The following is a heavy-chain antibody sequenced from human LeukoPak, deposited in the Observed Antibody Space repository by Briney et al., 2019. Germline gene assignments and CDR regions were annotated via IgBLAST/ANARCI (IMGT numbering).Heavy chain of an antibody. CDR3: ARDWVDTAMDPTSSFDY. D-gene: IGHD5-18*01. Sequence: ASVKVSCKASGYTFTSYYIHWVRQAPGQGLEWMGIINPSGGSTSYAQKFQGRVTMTRDASTSTVYMELSSLRSEDTAVYYCARDWVDTAMDPTSSFDYWGQGTLVAVSS. CDR2: INPSGGST. CDR1: GYTFTSYY. J-gene: IGHJ4*02. V-gene: IGHV1-46*01.